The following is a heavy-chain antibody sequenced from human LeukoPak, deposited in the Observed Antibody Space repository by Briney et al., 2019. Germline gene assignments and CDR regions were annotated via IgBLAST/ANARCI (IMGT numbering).Heavy chain of an antibody. V-gene: IGHV3-48*03. Sequence: GSLRLSCAASGFTFSSYEMNWVRQAPGKGLEWVSYISSSGSTIYYADSVKGRFTISRDNAKNSLYLQMNSLRAEDTAVYYCARDYSGSPFDYWGQGTLVTVSS. CDR2: ISSSGSTI. D-gene: IGHD1-26*01. J-gene: IGHJ4*02. CDR1: GFTFSSYE. CDR3: ARDYSGSPFDY.